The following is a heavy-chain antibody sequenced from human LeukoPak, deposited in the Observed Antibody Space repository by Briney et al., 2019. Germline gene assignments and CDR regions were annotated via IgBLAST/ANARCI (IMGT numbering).Heavy chain of an antibody. CDR3: ARDNVGSSPYYFDY. D-gene: IGHD6-6*01. J-gene: IGHJ4*02. V-gene: IGHV1-69*05. CDR2: IIPIFGTA. Sequence: VASVKVSCKASGGTFSSYAISWVRQAPGQGVEWMGRIIPIFGTANYAQKFQGRVTITTDESTSTAYMELSSLRSEDTAVYYCARDNVGSSPYYFDYWGQGTLVTVSS. CDR1: GGTFSSYA.